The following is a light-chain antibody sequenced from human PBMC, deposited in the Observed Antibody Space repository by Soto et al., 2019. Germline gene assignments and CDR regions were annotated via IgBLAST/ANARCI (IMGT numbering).Light chain of an antibody. CDR2: GAS. CDR1: QSVSSK. Sequence: ELVMTQSPATLSVSPGEGATLSCRASQSVSSKLAWYQQKPGQAPRLLIYGASTRATGIPARFRGSGSGTEFTLTIDSLQSEDFAVYYCQQYHNWPMTFGQGTRLEIK. V-gene: IGKV3-15*01. CDR3: QQYHNWPMT. J-gene: IGKJ5*01.